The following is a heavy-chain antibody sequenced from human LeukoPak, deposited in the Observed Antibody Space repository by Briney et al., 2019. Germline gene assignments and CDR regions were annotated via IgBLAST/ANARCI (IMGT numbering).Heavy chain of an antibody. D-gene: IGHD2-21*01. CDR2: IRSKAYGGTT. CDR3: TLLWYGGWWRFVDDY. CDR1: GYTFGHYA. V-gene: IGHV3-49*03. J-gene: IGHJ4*02. Sequence: GGSLRLSCTASGYTFGHYAMSWSRQAPGKGLEWVGFIRSKAYGGTTEYAASVKGRFTISRDDSKSIAYLQMNSQKTEDTGVYGSTLLWYGGWWRFVDDYWGQGTLVTVSS.